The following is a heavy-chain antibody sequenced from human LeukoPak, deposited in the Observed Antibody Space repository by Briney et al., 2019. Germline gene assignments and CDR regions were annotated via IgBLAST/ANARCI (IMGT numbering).Heavy chain of an antibody. D-gene: IGHD6-19*01. V-gene: IGHV3-11*04. CDR2: ISTSGSTI. CDR1: GFTFSHDY. J-gene: IGHJ4*02. CDR3: ARDSSGWYAGFDY. Sequence: GGSLRLSCVASGFTFSHDYMSWIRQAPGKGLEWVLIISTSGSTIYYADSVKGRFTISRDNAKNSLYLQMNSLRAEDTAVYYCARDSSGWYAGFDYWGQGTLVTVSS.